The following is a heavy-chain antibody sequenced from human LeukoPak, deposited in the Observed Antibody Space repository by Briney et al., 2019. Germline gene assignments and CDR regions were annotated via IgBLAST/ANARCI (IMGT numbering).Heavy chain of an antibody. D-gene: IGHD4-11*01. CDR3: ARDYSPKRRGYWFDP. CDR1: GGSFSGYY. J-gene: IGHJ5*02. CDR2: INQSGRI. Sequence: SETLSLTCAVYGGSFSGYYWSWIRQPPGKGREWMGEINQSGRINYSPSLRSRVTISVDTSNNTFSLKLSSVTAADTAVYYCARDYSPKRRGYWFDPWGQGTLVTVSS. V-gene: IGHV4-34*01.